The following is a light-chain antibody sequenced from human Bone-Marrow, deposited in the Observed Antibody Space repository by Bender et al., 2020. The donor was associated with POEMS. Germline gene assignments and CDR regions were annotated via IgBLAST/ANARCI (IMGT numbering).Light chain of an antibody. V-gene: IGLV2-23*01. CDR1: SSDVGSYNL. CDR2: EDT. Sequence: QSALNQPASVSGSPGQSITISCTGTSSDVGSYNLVSWYQQHPGQVPKLMIYEDTERPSGVSTRFSGSKSGNTASLTISGLQAEDEADFYCCSYAGSSIWVFGGGTKLTVL. J-gene: IGLJ3*02. CDR3: CSYAGSSIWV.